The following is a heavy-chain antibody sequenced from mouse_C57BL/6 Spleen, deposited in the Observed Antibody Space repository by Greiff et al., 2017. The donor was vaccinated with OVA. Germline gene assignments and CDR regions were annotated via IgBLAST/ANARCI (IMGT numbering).Heavy chain of an antibody. Sequence: QVQLQQSGPELVKPGASVKISCKASGYAFSSSWMNWVKPRPGKGLEWIGRIYPGDGDTNYNGKFKGKATLTADKSSSTAYMQLSSLTSEDSAVYFCAREDPTVFDVWGTGTTVSVSS. CDR3: AREDPTVFDV. CDR2: IYPGDGDT. V-gene: IGHV1-82*01. CDR1: GYAFSSSW. D-gene: IGHD2-10*01. J-gene: IGHJ1*03.